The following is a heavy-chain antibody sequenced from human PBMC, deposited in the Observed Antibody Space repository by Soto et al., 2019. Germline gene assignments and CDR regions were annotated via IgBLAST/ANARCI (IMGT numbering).Heavy chain of an antibody. D-gene: IGHD3-10*01. J-gene: IGHJ4*02. V-gene: IGHV3-74*01. CDR2: INSDGSKI. CDR3: AKNRNGALVRGVTPTPDY. CDR1: GFTFGSNW. Sequence: EVQLVESGGGLVEPGGSLRLSCAASGFTFGSNWMHWVRQAPGKGLVWVSYINSDGSKITYADSVRGRFTISRDNAKYTLYLQMNSLRVEDTAVYYCAKNRNGALVRGVTPTPDYWGQGTLVTVSS.